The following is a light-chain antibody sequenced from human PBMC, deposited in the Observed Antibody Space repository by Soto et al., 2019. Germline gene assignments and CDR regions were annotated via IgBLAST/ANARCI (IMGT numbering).Light chain of an antibody. V-gene: IGKV3-20*01. J-gene: IGKJ2*01. CDR3: QLYGISPSTYT. Sequence: EIVLTQSPGTLSLSPGERATLSCRASQSVSSSYLAWYQHKPGQAPRLLIYGASSRATGIPDRFSGSGSGTDFTLTISRLEPEDFAVYYCQLYGISPSTYTFGQGTKLEIK. CDR1: QSVSSSY. CDR2: GAS.